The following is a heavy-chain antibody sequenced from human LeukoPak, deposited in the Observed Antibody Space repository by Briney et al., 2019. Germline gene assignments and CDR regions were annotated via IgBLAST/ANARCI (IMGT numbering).Heavy chain of an antibody. CDR2: ISGSGDRT. Sequence: GGSLRLSCAAPRFAFDTRAMSWVRQAPGKGLEWVSAISGSGDRTHYADSVKGRFTISRDNSKNTLYLQLHSLRAEDTAIYYCAKDRQKWQWLVMYYFDSWGQGTLVTVSS. J-gene: IGHJ4*02. V-gene: IGHV3-23*01. CDR3: AKDRQKWQWLVMYYFDS. D-gene: IGHD6-19*01. CDR1: RFAFDTRA.